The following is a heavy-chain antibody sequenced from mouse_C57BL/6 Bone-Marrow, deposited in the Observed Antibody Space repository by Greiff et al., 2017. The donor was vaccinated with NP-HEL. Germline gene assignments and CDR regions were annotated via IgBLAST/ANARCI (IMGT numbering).Heavy chain of an antibody. CDR2: IRNKANGYTT. CDR3: ARDLTGRRLAD. J-gene: IGHJ3*01. CDR1: GFTFTDYY. Sequence: EVMLVESGGGLVQPGGSLSLSCAASGFTFTDYYMSWVRQPPGKALEWLGFIRNKANGYTTEYSASVKGRFTISRDNSQSILYLQMNALRAEDSATYCCARDLTGRRLADWGQGTLVTVSA. D-gene: IGHD4-1*01. V-gene: IGHV7-3*01.